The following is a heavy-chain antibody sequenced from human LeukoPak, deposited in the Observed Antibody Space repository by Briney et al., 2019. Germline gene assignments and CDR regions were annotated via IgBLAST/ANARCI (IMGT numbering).Heavy chain of an antibody. CDR3: ARRYPTYYYGSGSYYRHYDAFDI. Sequence: SETLSLTCAVYGGSFSGYYWSWIRQPPGKGLEWIGEINHSGSTNYNPSLKSRVTISVDTSKNQFSLKLSSVTAADTAVYYCARRYPTYYYGSGSYYRHYDAFDIWGQGTMVTVS. CDR2: INHSGST. D-gene: IGHD3-10*01. CDR1: GGSFSGYY. J-gene: IGHJ3*02. V-gene: IGHV4-34*01.